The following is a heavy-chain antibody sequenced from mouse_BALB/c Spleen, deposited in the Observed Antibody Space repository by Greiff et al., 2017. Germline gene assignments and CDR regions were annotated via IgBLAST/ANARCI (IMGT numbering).Heavy chain of an antibody. D-gene: IGHD2-14*01. Sequence: VQLQQSGPELEKPGASVKISCKASGYSFTGYNMNWVKQSNGKSLEWIGNIDPYDGGTSYNQKFKGKATLTVDKSSSTAYMQLKSLTSEDSAVYYCARWRGYRYDDAMDYWGQGTSVTVSA. V-gene: IGHV1S135*01. J-gene: IGHJ4*01. CDR1: GYSFTGYN. CDR2: IDPYDGGT. CDR3: ARWRGYRYDDAMDY.